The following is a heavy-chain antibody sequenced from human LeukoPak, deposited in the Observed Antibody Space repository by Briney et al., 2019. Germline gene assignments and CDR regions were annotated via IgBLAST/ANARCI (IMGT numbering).Heavy chain of an antibody. CDR3: ARGSRSTYYYGSGSPQDYYYGMDV. CDR1: GGSFSGYY. J-gene: IGHJ6*04. Sequence: PSETLSLTCAVYGGSFSGYYWSWIRQPPGKGLEWIGEINHSGSTNYNPSLKSRVTISVDTSKNQFSPKLSSVTAADTAVYYCARGSRSTYYYGSGSPQDYYYGMDVWGKGTTVTVSS. V-gene: IGHV4-34*01. D-gene: IGHD3-10*01. CDR2: INHSGST.